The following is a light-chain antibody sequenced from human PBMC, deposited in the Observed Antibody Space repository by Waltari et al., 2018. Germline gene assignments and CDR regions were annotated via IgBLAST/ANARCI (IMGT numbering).Light chain of an antibody. CDR1: QDISRW. CDR2: DAS. Sequence: DIQMTQSPSSLSASVGDRVTITCRASQDISRWLVWYQQKSDKAPKSLIYDASTLQRGVPSRFSGSGSGTDFTLTISSLQPEDYGTYYCQQYDNYPPTFGPGTKVEIK. J-gene: IGKJ3*01. V-gene: IGKV1D-16*01. CDR3: QQYDNYPPT.